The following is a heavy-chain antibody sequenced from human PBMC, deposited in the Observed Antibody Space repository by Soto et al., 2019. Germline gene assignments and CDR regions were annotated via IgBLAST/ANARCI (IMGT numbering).Heavy chain of an antibody. CDR3: ARESGIAARLGYYYYMDV. J-gene: IGHJ6*03. D-gene: IGHD6-6*01. CDR2: INHSGST. CDR1: GGSFSGYY. Sequence: SETLSLTCAVYGGSFSGYYWSWIRQPPGKGLEWIGEINHSGSTNYNPSLKSRVTISVDTSKNQFSLKLSSVTAADTAVYYCARESGIAARLGYYYYMDVWGKGTTVTVSS. V-gene: IGHV4-34*01.